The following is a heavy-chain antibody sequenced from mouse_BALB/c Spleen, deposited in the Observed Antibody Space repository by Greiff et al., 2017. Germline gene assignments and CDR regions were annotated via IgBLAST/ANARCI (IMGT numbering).Heavy chain of an antibody. V-gene: IGHV1S34*01. D-gene: IGHD2-4*01. CDR3: ARGGGYYDSYYYAMDY. CDR2: ISCYNGAT. Sequence: LVKTGASVKISCKASGYSFTGYYMHWVKQSHGKSLEWIGYISCYNGATSYNQKFKGKATFTVDTSSSTAYMQFNSLTSEDSAVYYCARGGGYYDSYYYAMDYWGQGTSVTVSS. J-gene: IGHJ4*01. CDR1: GYSFTGYY.